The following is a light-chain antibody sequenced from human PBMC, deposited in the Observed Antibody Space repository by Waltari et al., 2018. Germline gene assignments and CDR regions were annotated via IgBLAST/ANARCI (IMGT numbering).Light chain of an antibody. J-gene: IGKJ1*01. Sequence: DIQMTQSPSTLSASVGDRVTITCRASQYISDWLAWYQQKPGKPPKPLIYAASILESGVPSMFSGSGSGTQFTLTISSLQPDDFATYYCQQRSNWPWTFGQGTKVEIK. CDR1: QYISDW. CDR2: AAS. CDR3: QQRSNWPWT. V-gene: IGKV1-5*03.